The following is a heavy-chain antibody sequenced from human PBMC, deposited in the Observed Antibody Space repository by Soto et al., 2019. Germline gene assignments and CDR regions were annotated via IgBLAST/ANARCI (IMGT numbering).Heavy chain of an antibody. Sequence: SETLSLTCTVSGRSMSSYYWSWIRQPPGKGLEWIGFIYYSGSTNYNPSLKSRVTISVDTSKNQFSLKLSSVTAADTAVYYCARDKLYDYVWGSYRYNRPYYYYGMDVWGQGTTVTVS. J-gene: IGHJ6*02. CDR2: IYYSGST. V-gene: IGHV4-59*01. D-gene: IGHD3-16*02. CDR1: GRSMSSYY. CDR3: ARDKLYDYVWGSYRYNRPYYYYGMDV.